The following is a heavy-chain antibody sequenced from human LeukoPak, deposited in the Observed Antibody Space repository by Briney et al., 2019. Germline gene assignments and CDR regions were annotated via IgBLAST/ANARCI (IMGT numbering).Heavy chain of an antibody. CDR1: GYTFTGYY. CDR2: INPNSGGT. D-gene: IGHD3-22*01. J-gene: IGHJ4*02. Sequence: GASVKVSCKASGYTFTGYYMHWVRQAPGQGLEWMGWINPNSGGTNYAQKFQGRVTMTRDTSISTAYMELSKLRSDDTAVYYCVRGVIVVVRGYYFDYWGQGTLVTVSS. V-gene: IGHV1-2*02. CDR3: VRGVIVVVRGYYFDY.